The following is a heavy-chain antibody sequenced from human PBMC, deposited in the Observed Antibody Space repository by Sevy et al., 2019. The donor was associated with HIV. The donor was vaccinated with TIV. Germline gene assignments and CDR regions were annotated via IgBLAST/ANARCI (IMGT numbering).Heavy chain of an antibody. CDR1: GGPISSYY. J-gene: IGHJ5*02. V-gene: IGHV4-59*01. CDR3: ARAPPVRSGDDSLNWFDP. CDR2: IHYSGST. Sequence: SETLSLTCSVSGGPISSYYWSWIRQPPGKRLEWIGYIHYSGSTTYNPSLNSRLTISVDTSKNQFSLRLTPVTAADTAVYYCARAPPVRSGDDSLNWFDPWGQGILVTVSS. D-gene: IGHD5-12*01.